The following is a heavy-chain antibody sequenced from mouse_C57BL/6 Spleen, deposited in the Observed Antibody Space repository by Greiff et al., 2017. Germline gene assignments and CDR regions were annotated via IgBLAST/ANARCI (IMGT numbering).Heavy chain of an antibody. Sequence: VQLQQPGAELVMPGASVKLSCKASGYTFTSYWMHWVKQGPGQGLEWIGEIDPSDSYTNYNQKFKGKSTLTVDKSSSTAYMQLSSLTSEDSAVYYCARVLRGAMDYWGQGTSVTVSS. J-gene: IGHJ4*01. V-gene: IGHV1-69*01. CDR1: GYTFTSYW. CDR3: ARVLRGAMDY. CDR2: IDPSDSYT. D-gene: IGHD1-1*01.